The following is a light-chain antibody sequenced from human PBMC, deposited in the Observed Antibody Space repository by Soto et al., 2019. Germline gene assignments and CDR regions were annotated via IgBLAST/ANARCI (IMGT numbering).Light chain of an antibody. CDR2: EVN. CDR1: SSDVGVYNY. V-gene: IGLV2-8*01. CDR3: SSYAGSNNLV. Sequence: QSALTQPPSASGSPGQSVTISCTGTSSDVGVYNYVSWYRQNPGKAPKLMIYEVNKRPSGVPDRFSGSESGNTASLTVSGLQAEDEADYYCSSYAGSNNLVFGGGTKLTVL. J-gene: IGLJ2*01.